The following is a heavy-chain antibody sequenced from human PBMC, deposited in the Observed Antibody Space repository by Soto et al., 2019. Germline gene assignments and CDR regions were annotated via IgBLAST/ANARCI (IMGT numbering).Heavy chain of an antibody. D-gene: IGHD1-20*01. Sequence: GGSLRLSCAASGFTFDNYGMSWVRQAPGKGLEWVSSVSGSGGSTYYAGSVKGRFTISREYSKNTMYLQMNSLRAEDTAVYFCARQRSYNCGFFDYWSQGTLVTVSS. J-gene: IGHJ4*02. CDR3: ARQRSYNCGFFDY. V-gene: IGHV3-23*01. CDR1: GFTFDNYG. CDR2: VSGSGGST.